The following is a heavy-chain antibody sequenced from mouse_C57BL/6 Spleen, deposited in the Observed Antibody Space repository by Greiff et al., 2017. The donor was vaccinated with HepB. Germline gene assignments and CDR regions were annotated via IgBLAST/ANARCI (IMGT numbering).Heavy chain of an antibody. D-gene: IGHD3-1*01. CDR3: ARSPFGGGAMDY. CDR2: INPYNGGT. J-gene: IGHJ4*01. V-gene: IGHV1-19*01. CDR1: GYTFTDYY. Sequence: EVKLVESGPVLVKPGASVKMSCKASGYTFTDYYMNWVKQSHGKSLEWIGVINPYNGGTSYNQKFKGKATLTVDKSSSTAYMELNSLTSEDSAVYYCARSPFGGGAMDYWGQGTSVTVSS.